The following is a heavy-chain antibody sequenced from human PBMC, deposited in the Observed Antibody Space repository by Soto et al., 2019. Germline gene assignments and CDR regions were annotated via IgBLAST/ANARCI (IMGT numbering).Heavy chain of an antibody. V-gene: IGHV4-59*01. CDR2: IYYAGST. D-gene: IGHD2-21*02. Sequence: KPSETLSLTCTVSGASISSGYWSWIRQSPGKGLEWIGYIYYAGSTHYNPSLRSRVTISVDTSKSQLSLRLNSVTAADTAVYYCARDLWGYCGTDCYPLDVWGQGTTVTVSS. CDR3: ARDLWGYCGTDCYPLDV. J-gene: IGHJ6*02. CDR1: GASISSGY.